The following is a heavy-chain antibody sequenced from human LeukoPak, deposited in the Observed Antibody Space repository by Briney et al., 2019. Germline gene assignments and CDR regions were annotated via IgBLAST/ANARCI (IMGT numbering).Heavy chain of an antibody. D-gene: IGHD3-16*02. Sequence: SVKVSCKASGGTFSSYAISWVRQAPGQGLEWMGGLIPIFGTANYAQKFQGRVTITADESTSTAYMELSSLRSEDTAVYYCARDAVMSVWGSYRYNAFDIWGQGTMVTVSS. V-gene: IGHV1-69*13. CDR3: ARDAVMSVWGSYRYNAFDI. J-gene: IGHJ3*02. CDR1: GGTFSSYA. CDR2: LIPIFGTA.